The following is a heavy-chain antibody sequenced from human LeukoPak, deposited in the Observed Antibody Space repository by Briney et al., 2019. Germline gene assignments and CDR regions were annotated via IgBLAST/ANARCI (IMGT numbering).Heavy chain of an antibody. CDR2: ISYDGSNK. CDR3: ASPPGGSSYDGDAFDI. V-gene: IGHV3-30-3*01. J-gene: IGHJ3*02. D-gene: IGHD6-6*01. CDR1: GFTFSSYA. Sequence: PGGSLRLSCAASGFTFSSYAMHWVRQAPGKGLEWVAVISYDGSNKYYADSVKGRFTISRDNSKNTLYLQMNSLRAEDTAVYYCASPPGGSSYDGDAFDIWGQGTMVTVSS.